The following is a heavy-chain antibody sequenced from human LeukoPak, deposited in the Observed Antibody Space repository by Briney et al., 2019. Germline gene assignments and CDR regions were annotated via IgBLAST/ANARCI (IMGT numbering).Heavy chain of an antibody. CDR1: GYTFTSYA. CDR2: INAGNGNT. V-gene: IGHV1-3*01. D-gene: IGHD6-13*01. Sequence: ASVKVSCKASGYTFTSYAMHWVRQAPGQRLEWMGWINAGNGNTKYSQKLQGRVTMTTDTSTSTAYMELRSLRSDDTAVYYCARDRYSSSLNSRYFDLWGRGTLVTVSS. CDR3: ARDRYSSSLNSRYFDL. J-gene: IGHJ2*01.